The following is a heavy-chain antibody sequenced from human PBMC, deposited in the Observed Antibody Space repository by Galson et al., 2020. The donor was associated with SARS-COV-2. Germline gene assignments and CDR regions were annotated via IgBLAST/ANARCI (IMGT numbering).Heavy chain of an antibody. CDR1: GFTFSSYG. J-gene: IGHJ6*02. D-gene: IGHD3-10*01. V-gene: IGHV3-30*03. Sequence: GESLKISCAASGFTFSSYGMHWVRQAPGKGLEWVAVISYDGINKYYADSVKGRFTISRDNSKNTMYLQMNSLRAEDTAVYYCARGGSGSYYYGMDVWGQGTTVTVSS. CDR3: ARGGSGSYYYGMDV. CDR2: ISYDGINK.